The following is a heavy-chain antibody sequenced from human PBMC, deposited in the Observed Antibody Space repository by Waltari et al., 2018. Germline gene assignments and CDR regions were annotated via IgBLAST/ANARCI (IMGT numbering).Heavy chain of an antibody. D-gene: IGHD1-26*01. J-gene: IGHJ4*02. V-gene: IGHV4-38-2*02. CDR2: IYHSGRT. CDR1: GYSISSGYY. CDR3: TREEGGATDY. Sequence: QVQLQESGPVLVKPSETLSLTCAVSGYSISSGYYWGWRRQPPGKGLEWIGTIYHSGRTFYNPSLKSRVTLSVDTSKNQFSLKLSSVTAADTAVYYCTREEGGATDYWGQGTLVTVSS.